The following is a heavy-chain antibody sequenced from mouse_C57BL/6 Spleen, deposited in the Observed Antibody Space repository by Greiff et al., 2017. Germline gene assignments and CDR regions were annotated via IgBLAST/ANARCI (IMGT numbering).Heavy chain of an antibody. Sequence: VQVVESGPGLVQPSQSLSITCTVSGFSLTSYGVHWVRQSPGKGLEWLGVIWSGGSTDYNAAFISRLSISKDNSKSQVFFKMNSLQADDTAIYYCARSDYDGVYAMDYWGQGTSVTVSS. V-gene: IGHV2-2*01. CDR1: GFSLTSYG. CDR2: IWSGGST. D-gene: IGHD2-4*01. J-gene: IGHJ4*01. CDR3: ARSDYDGVYAMDY.